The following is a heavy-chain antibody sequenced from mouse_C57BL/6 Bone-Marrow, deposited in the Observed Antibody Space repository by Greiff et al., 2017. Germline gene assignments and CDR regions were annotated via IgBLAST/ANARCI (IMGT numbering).Heavy chain of an antibody. CDR1: GYTFTSYW. V-gene: IGHV1-52*01. D-gene: IGHD2-3*01. CDR2: IDPSDSET. CDR3: ARWDDPRFAY. Sequence: VQLQQPGAELVRPGSSVKLSCKASGYTFTSYWMHWVKPRPIQGLEWIGNIDPSDSETHYNQKFKDKATLTVDKSSSTAYMQLSSLTSEDSAVYYCARWDDPRFAYWGQGTLVTVSA. J-gene: IGHJ3*01.